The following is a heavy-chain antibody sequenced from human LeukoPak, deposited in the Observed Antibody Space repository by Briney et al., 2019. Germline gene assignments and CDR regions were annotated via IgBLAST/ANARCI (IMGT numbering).Heavy chain of an antibody. Sequence: GSLRLSCAASGFTFSSYSMNWVRQAPGQGLEWVANINQDGSEKYYVDSVKGRFTVSRDNAKNSLYLQMNSPRAEDTAVYYCAKGAGYNYPYCFDYWGQGTLVTVSS. V-gene: IGHV3-7*03. J-gene: IGHJ4*02. CDR2: INQDGSEK. CDR3: AKGAGYNYPYCFDY. CDR1: GFTFSSYS. D-gene: IGHD5-24*01.